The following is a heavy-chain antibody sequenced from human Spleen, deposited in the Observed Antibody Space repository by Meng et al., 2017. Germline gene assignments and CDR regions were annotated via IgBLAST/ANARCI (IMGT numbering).Heavy chain of an antibody. CDR3: VRINRRSLTGFDP. V-gene: IGHV4-31*03. CDR1: GGSISSGGYY. CDR2: IYYSGST. J-gene: IGHJ5*02. Sequence: QVQLEESGPGLVKPSQTLSLTCTVSGGSISSGGYYWSWIRQHPGKGLEWIGYIYYSGSTYYNPSLKSRVTISVDTSKNQFSLKLSSVTAADTAVYYCVRINRRSLTGFDPWGQGTLVTVSS. D-gene: IGHD2-8*02.